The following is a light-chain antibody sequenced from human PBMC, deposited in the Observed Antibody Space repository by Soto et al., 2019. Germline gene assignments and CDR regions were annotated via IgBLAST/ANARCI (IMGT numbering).Light chain of an antibody. CDR2: EAS. J-gene: IGKJ2*01. CDR1: QSIVTW. Sequence: DIQMTQSPSSLSASVGDRVTITCRASQSIVTWLAWYQQKPGKAPKLLIYEASSLESGVPSRFSGTGSGTEFTLTISSLQPDDSAAYYCQQFNRSPYTFGQGTKVEIK. CDR3: QQFNRSPYT. V-gene: IGKV1-5*03.